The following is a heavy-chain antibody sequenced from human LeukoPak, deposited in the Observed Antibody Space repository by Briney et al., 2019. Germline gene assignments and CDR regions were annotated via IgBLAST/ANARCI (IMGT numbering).Heavy chain of an antibody. J-gene: IGHJ5*02. CDR2: ISSTSSYI. Sequence: GGSLRLSCAASGFTFSTYTMNWVRRAPGKGLEWVSSISSTSSYIYYADSVKGRFTISRDNGKNSLYLQMNSLRAEDTAVYYCARDLGGWFDPWGQGTLVTVSS. CDR1: GFTFSTYT. D-gene: IGHD3-16*01. CDR3: ARDLGGWFDP. V-gene: IGHV3-21*01.